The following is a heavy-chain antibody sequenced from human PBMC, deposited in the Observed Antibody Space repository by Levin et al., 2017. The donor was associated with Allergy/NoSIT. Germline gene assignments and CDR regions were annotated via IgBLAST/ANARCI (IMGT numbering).Heavy chain of an antibody. V-gene: IGHV3-23*01. CDR1: GFTFSSYA. J-gene: IGHJ4*02. Sequence: GGSLRLSCAASGFTFSSYAMSWVRQAPGKGLEWVSAISGSGGSTYYADSVKGRFTISRDNSKNTLYLQMNSLRAEDTAVYYCANGYSSGWYGGYWGQGTLVTVSS. D-gene: IGHD6-19*01. CDR3: ANGYSSGWYGGY. CDR2: ISGSGGST.